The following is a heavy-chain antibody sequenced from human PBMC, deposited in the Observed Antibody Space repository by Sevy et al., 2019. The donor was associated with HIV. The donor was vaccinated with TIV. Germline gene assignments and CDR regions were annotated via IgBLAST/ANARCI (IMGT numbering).Heavy chain of an antibody. J-gene: IGHJ5*02. D-gene: IGHD3-3*01. CDR2: IYGSGEK. CDR1: GFSLSSSGVG. CDR3: AHRQGTLRFLEWLPPPKWFDP. V-gene: IGHV2-5*01. Sequence: SGPTLVNPTQTLTLTCTFSGFSLSSSGVGAAWIRQPPGKAPEWLALIYGSGEKRYRPSLKSRLTITKATSKNQVVLTKTNMDPVDTATYYCAHRQGTLRFLEWLPPPKWFDPWGQGTLVTVSS.